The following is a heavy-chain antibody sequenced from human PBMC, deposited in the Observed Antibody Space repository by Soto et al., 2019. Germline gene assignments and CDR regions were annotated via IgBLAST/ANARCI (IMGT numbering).Heavy chain of an antibody. J-gene: IGHJ4*02. CDR2: ISAYNGNT. Sequence: QVQLVQSGAEVKKPGASVKVSCKASGYTFTSYGISWVRQAPGQGLEWMGWISAYNGNTNYAQKLQGRVTMTTDTSTSTAYMERGSLRSDGTAVYYCASGHYGDYVERYFVYWGQGTLVTVSS. CDR3: ASGHYGDYVERYFVY. V-gene: IGHV1-18*01. CDR1: GYTFTSYG. D-gene: IGHD4-17*01.